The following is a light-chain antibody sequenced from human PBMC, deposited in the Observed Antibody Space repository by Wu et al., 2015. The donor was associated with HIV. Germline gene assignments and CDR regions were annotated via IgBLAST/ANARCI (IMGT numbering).Light chain of an antibody. CDR2: AAS. CDR1: QDIGRY. J-gene: IGKJ4*01. Sequence: DIQLTQSPSFLSTSMGDRITITCRASQDIGRYLAWYQQKPGTAPKLLIFAASTLRSGIPLRFSGRGSGTEFTLSISSLQPEDFAAYYCQQLNSYPITFGGGTRVEIK. V-gene: IGKV1-9*01. CDR3: QQLNSYPIT.